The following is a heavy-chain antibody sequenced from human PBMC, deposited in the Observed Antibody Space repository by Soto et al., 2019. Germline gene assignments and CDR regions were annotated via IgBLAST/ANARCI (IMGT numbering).Heavy chain of an antibody. D-gene: IGHD5-12*01. CDR2: ISSSSSYT. J-gene: IGHJ6*02. CDR3: AGSRDGYNFPYYYGMDV. CDR1: GFTFSDYY. V-gene: IGHV3-11*06. Sequence: PGGSLRLSCAASGFTFSDYYMSWIRQAPGKGLEWVSYISSSSSYTDYADSVKGRFTISRDNAKISLYLQMNSLRAEDAAVYYCAGSRDGYNFPYYYGMDVWGQGTTVTVS.